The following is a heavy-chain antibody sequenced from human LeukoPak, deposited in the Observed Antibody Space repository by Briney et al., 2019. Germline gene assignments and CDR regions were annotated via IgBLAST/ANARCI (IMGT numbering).Heavy chain of an antibody. D-gene: IGHD2-15*01. J-gene: IGHJ4*02. CDR1: GFTFSSYA. CDR2: ISGSGGST. CDR3: AKDVGVVVAATPDY. V-gene: IGHV3-23*01. Sequence: GGSLRLSCAASGFTFSSYAMSGVRQAPGKGLEWVSVISGSGGSTYYADSVKGRFTISRDNSKNTLYLQMNSLRAEDTAVYYCAKDVGVVVAATPDYWGQGTLVTVSS.